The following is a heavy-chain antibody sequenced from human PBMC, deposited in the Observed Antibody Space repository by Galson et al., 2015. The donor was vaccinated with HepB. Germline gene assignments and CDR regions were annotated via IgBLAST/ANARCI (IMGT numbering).Heavy chain of an antibody. CDR1: GFTFSSYS. Sequence: SLRLSCAASGFTFSSYSMNWVRQAPGKGLEWVSSISSSSSYIYYADSVKGRFTISRDNAKNSLYLQINSLSAEDTAVYYCARDLTHLLDWVYGMDVWGQGTTVTVSS. V-gene: IGHV3-21*01. J-gene: IGHJ6*02. D-gene: IGHD3-3*01. CDR3: ARDLTHLLDWVYGMDV. CDR2: ISSSSSYI.